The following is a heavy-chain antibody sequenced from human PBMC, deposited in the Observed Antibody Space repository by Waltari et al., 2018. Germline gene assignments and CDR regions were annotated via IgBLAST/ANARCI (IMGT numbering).Heavy chain of an antibody. V-gene: IGHV3-23*01. CDR2: SRGSGGET. CDR3: AKDPNGDYVGAFDT. CDR1: GFTFSRYV. J-gene: IGHJ3*02. Sequence: EVQMLESGGGLVQPGGSLRLSCAASGFTFSRYVLTWVRQLPGNGLEWGSVSRGSGGETIYADSVKGRFTISRDNSKNTLYLQINSLRVEDTAVYYCAKDPNGDYVGAFDTWGQGTMVTVSS. D-gene: IGHD4-17*01.